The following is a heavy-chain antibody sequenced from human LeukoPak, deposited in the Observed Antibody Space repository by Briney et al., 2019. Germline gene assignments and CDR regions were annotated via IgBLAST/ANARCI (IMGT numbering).Heavy chain of an antibody. CDR1: GFTFGSYS. J-gene: IGHJ4*02. CDR3: ARDPTPGDPPHY. V-gene: IGHV3-21*01. CDR2: ISSSSSYI. Sequence: GGSLRLSCAASGFTFGSYSMNWVRQAPGKGLEWVSSISSSSSYIYYADSVKGRFTISRDNAKNSLYLQMNSLRAEDTAVYYCARDPTPGDPPHYWGQGTLVTVSS. D-gene: IGHD4-17*01.